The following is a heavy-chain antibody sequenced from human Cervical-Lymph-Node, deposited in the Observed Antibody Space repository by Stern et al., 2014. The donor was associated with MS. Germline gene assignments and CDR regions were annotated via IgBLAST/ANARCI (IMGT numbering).Heavy chain of an antibody. J-gene: IGHJ4*02. CDR1: GFSLSASGVR. D-gene: IGHD3/OR15-3a*01. Sequence: HIPLKASGPTLVKPKQTLTLTCTFSGFSLSASGVRVVWIPPAPGQALDCLALIYWDDDQRHNSSLKSRLTITKDISKNQVVLRMTNMDPVDTATYYCAHLPPEGTGYFSHWGQGTLVSVSS. CDR3: AHLPPEGTGYFSH. CDR2: IYWDDDQ. V-gene: IGHV2-5*02.